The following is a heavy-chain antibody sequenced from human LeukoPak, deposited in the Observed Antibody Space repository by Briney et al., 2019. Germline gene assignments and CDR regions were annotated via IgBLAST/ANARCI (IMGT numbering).Heavy chain of an antibody. CDR1: GYKFTDDY. J-gene: IGHJ4*02. V-gene: IGHV1-2*02. CDR2: IHPDSGFT. Sequence: ASVKVSCKASGYKFTDDYMHWVRQAPGQGLEFMGWIHPDSGFTNYAQKFKGRVTMTRDTSISTAYLEVRSLTSDDTAVYYCAPTAEAYTSWWKVWGQGTLVTVSS. D-gene: IGHD3-16*01. CDR3: APTAEAYTSWWKV.